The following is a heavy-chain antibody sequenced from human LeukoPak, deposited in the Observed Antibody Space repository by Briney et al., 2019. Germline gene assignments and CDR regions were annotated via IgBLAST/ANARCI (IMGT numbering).Heavy chain of an antibody. V-gene: IGHV4-59*01. D-gene: IGHD6-13*01. J-gene: IGHJ4*02. Sequence: SETLSLTCTVSGGSISSYYRSWIRQPPGKGLEWIGYIYYSGSTNYNPSLKSRVTISVDTSKNQFSLKLSSVTAADTAVYYCARVTVAAAAGGFDYWGQGTLVTVSS. CDR1: GGSISSYY. CDR2: IYYSGST. CDR3: ARVTVAAAAGGFDY.